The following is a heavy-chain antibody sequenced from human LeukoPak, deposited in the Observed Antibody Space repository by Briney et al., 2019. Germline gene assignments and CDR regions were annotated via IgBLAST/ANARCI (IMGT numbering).Heavy chain of an antibody. CDR2: IYSGGST. CDR3: AGSGRPPYYYYYMDV. Sequence: GGSLRLSCAASGFTVSSNYMSWVRQAPGKGLEGVTVIYSGGSTYYADSVKGRFTISRHNSKNTLYLQMNSLRAEDTAVYYCAGSGRPPYYYYYMDVWGKGTTVTISS. CDR1: GFTVSSNY. J-gene: IGHJ6*03. V-gene: IGHV3-53*01. D-gene: IGHD3-10*01.